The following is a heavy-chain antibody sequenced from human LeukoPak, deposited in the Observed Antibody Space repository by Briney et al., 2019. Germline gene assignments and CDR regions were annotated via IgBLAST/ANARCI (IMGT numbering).Heavy chain of an antibody. CDR1: GVPISSRGYY. Sequence: SQTLSLTCTVSGVPISSRGYYGSSARQPPTKVLEWIGYIYHHGSTYYNPSLKSRVTISVDRSKNQFTLKLSSVPAADTAVYYCARGVYGYVWGSLLKSPPLDYWGQGTLVTVSS. CDR3: ARGVYGYVWGSLLKSPPLDY. V-gene: IGHV4-30-2*01. D-gene: IGHD3-16*01. CDR2: IYHHGST. J-gene: IGHJ4*02.